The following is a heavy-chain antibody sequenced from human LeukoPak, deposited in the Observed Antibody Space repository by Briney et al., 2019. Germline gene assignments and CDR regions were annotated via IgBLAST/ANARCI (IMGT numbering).Heavy chain of an antibody. CDR2: INSGNGNT. Sequence: GASVKVSSKASGYTFSNYAMHWVRQAPGQRLEWMGWINSGNGNTMYAQKFQGRVTITRDTSASTAYMELSSLRSEDTAVYYCARGSSLLDYGDPLKWFDPWGQGTLVTVSS. D-gene: IGHD4-17*01. J-gene: IGHJ5*02. V-gene: IGHV1-3*04. CDR1: GYTFSNYA. CDR3: ARGSSLLDYGDPLKWFDP.